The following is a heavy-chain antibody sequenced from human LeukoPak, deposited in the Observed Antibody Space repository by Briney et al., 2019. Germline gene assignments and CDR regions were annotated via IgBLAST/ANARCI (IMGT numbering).Heavy chain of an antibody. CDR3: AKQLGYCSDGSCYFPY. CDR2: ISNNGGYT. V-gene: IGHV3-23*01. CDR1: GFTFSSYT. D-gene: IGHD2-15*01. Sequence: GGSLRLSCAASGFTFSSYTMSWVRQAPGKGLEWVSAISNNGGYTYYADSVQGRVTISRDNSKSTLCLQMNSLRAEDTAVYYCAKQLGYCSDGSCYFPYWGQGTLVTVSS. J-gene: IGHJ4*02.